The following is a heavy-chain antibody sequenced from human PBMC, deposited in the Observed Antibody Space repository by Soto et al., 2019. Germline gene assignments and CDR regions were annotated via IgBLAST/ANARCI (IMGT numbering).Heavy chain of an antibody. Sequence: PSETLSLTCTVSGGSISAGDYYWSWIRQPPGKGLEWIGKIYYSGSTIYNPSLKSRVTISVDTSKNQFSLTLTSVTAADTAVYYSTIVPGTRLNDMDLRGQGTTVTVSS. V-gene: IGHV4-39*07. CDR2: IYYSGST. CDR1: GGSISAGDYY. D-gene: IGHD2-21*02. J-gene: IGHJ6*02. CDR3: TIVPGTRLNDMDL.